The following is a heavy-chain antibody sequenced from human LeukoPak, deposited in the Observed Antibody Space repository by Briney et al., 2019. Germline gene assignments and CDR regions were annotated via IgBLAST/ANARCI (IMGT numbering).Heavy chain of an antibody. CDR1: GGSISSSSYY. CDR2: IYYSGST. D-gene: IGHD2-15*01. CDR3: ARRRLNCSGGSCYSHGMDV. V-gene: IGHV4-39*01. Sequence: SETPSLTCTVSGGSISSSSYYWGWIRQPPGKGLEWIGSIYYSGSTYYNPSLKSRVTISVDTSKNQFSLKLSSVTAADTAVYYCARRRLNCSGGSCYSHGMDVWGQGTTVTVSS. J-gene: IGHJ6*02.